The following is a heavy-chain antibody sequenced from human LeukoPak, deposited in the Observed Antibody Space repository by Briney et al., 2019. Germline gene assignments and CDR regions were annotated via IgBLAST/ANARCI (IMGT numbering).Heavy chain of an antibody. CDR3: ASDYDSGY. V-gene: IGHV3-7*01. D-gene: IGHD5-12*01. J-gene: IGHJ4*02. Sequence: GGSLRLSCAASGFPFSSYWMSWVRQAPGKGLEWVANIKEDGSEKYYVDSVKGRFTISRDNSKNSVYLQMNSLRAEDTAVYYCASDYDSGYWGQGTLVTVSS. CDR2: IKEDGSEK. CDR1: GFPFSSYW.